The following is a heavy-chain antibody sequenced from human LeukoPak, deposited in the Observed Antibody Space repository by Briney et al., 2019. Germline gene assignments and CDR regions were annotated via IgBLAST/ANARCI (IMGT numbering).Heavy chain of an antibody. V-gene: IGHV3-48*04. D-gene: IGHD6-13*01. CDR2: TSSSSSTI. Sequence: GGSLRLSCAASGFTFSGYDMSWVRQAPGKGLEWVSYTSSSSSTIYYADSVKSRFTISRDNAKNSLYLQMNSLRAGDTAVYYCARGLSYSSSWYPFDYWGQGTLVTVSS. J-gene: IGHJ4*02. CDR3: ARGLSYSSSWYPFDY. CDR1: GFTFSGYD.